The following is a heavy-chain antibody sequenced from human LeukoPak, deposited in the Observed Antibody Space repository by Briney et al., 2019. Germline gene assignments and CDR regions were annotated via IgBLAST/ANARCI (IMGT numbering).Heavy chain of an antibody. J-gene: IGHJ3*02. D-gene: IGHD2-15*01. CDR3: ARHKLTCSGGSCNDAFDI. Sequence: SSETLSLTCTVSGDSISSYYWSWIRQPPGKGLEWIGYIYYSGSTNYNPSLKSRVTISVDTSKNQFSLKLSSVTAADTAVYYCARHKLTCSGGSCNDAFDIWGQGTMVTVSS. V-gene: IGHV4-59*08. CDR2: IYYSGST. CDR1: GDSISSYY.